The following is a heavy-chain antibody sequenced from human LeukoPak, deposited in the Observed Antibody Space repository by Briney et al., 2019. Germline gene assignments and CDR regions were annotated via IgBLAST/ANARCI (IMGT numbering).Heavy chain of an antibody. D-gene: IGHD2-2*01. J-gene: IGHJ4*02. CDR2: IRYVGSNK. Sequence: GGSLRLSCAASGFIFSSYGMHWVRQAPGKGLEWVAFIRYVGSNKYYADSVKGRFTISSDNSKNTLYLQMNSLRAEDTAVYYCAKDLNRYQLLYYFDYWGQGTLVTVSS. V-gene: IGHV3-30*02. CDR3: AKDLNRYQLLYYFDY. CDR1: GFIFSSYG.